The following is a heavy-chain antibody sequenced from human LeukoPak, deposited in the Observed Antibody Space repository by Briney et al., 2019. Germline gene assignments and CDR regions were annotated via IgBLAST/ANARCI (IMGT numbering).Heavy chain of an antibody. CDR3: ARDFSSSSSVYYYYYMDV. J-gene: IGHJ6*03. CDR2: IYTSGST. Sequence: PSETLSLTCTVSGGSISSYYWSWIRQPAGKGLEWIGRIYTSGSTNYNPSLKSRVTFSVDTSKNQFSLRLNSVTAADTAVYYCARDFSSSSSVYYYYYMDVWGKGTTVTVSS. D-gene: IGHD6-6*01. V-gene: IGHV4-4*07. CDR1: GGSISSYY.